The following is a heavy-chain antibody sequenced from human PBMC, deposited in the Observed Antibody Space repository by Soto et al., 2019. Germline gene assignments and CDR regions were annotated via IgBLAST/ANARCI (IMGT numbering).Heavy chain of an antibody. CDR1: GFSLSTSGVG. Sequence: QITLKESGPTLVKPTQTLTLTCTFSGFSLSTSGVGVGWIRQPPGKALEWLALIYWDDDKRYSPSLKSRLTITKDTSKTQVVLTMTNMDPVDTATYYCAHRQRSPHSYEFDYWGQGTLVTVSS. J-gene: IGHJ4*02. D-gene: IGHD3-3*01. V-gene: IGHV2-5*02. CDR2: IYWDDDK. CDR3: AHRQRSPHSYEFDY.